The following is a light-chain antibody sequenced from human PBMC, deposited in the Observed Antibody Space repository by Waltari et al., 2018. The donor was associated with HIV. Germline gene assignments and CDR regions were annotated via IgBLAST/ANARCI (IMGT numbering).Light chain of an antibody. J-gene: IGKJ1*01. CDR3: QHFGT. Sequence: EVVLTQSPGTLSLSPGERATLSCRASQSISSTYLAWYQQKPGQAPNLLIYGASSRATGIPDRFSGSGSGTDFTLTIRILEPEDFAVYYCQHFGTFGQGTKVEIK. CDR1: QSISSTY. CDR2: GAS. V-gene: IGKV3-20*01.